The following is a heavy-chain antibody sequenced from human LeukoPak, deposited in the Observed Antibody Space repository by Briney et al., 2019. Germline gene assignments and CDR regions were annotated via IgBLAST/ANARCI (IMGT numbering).Heavy chain of an antibody. CDR3: ARDVMVRGVIDY. Sequence: PSETLSLTCAVYGGSFSGYYWSWIRQPPGKGLEWIGEINHSGSTNYNPSLKSRVTISVVTSKNQFSLKLSSVTAADTAVYYCARDVMVRGVIDYWGQGTLVTVSS. V-gene: IGHV4-34*01. J-gene: IGHJ4*02. CDR2: INHSGST. D-gene: IGHD3-10*01. CDR1: GGSFSGYY.